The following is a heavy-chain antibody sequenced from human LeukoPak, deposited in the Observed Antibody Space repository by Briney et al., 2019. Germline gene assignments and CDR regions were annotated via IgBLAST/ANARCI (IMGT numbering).Heavy chain of an antibody. CDR3: ARDSSGWLDY. D-gene: IGHD6-19*01. J-gene: IGHJ4*02. CDR2: IYYSGST. V-gene: IGHV4-38-2*02. Sequence: SETLSLTCSVSGYFSTGYYWGWIRQPPGKGLEWIGSIYYSGSTYYNPSLKSRVTISVDTSKNQFSLKLSSVTAADTAVYYCARDSSGWLDYWGQGTLVTVSS. CDR1: GYFSTGYY.